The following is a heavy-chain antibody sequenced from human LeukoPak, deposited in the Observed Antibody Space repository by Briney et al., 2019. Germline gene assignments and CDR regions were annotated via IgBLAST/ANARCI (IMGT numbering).Heavy chain of an antibody. CDR2: ITTSGATT. D-gene: IGHD2/OR15-2a*01. CDR1: RFTFSNSV. V-gene: IGHV3-23*01. CDR3: ARLFRDAFDI. J-gene: IGHJ3*02. Sequence: PGGSLRLSCAASRFTFSNSVMTWVRQAPGKGLEWVSTITTSGATTYYADSVKGRFTISRDNSKDTLYLQMVSLRAEDTALYYCARLFRDAFDIWGQGTMATVSS.